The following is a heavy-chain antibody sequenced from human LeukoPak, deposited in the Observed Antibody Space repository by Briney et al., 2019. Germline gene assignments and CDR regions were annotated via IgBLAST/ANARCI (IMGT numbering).Heavy chain of an antibody. Sequence: PSETLSLTCTVSGGSISSYYWSWIRQPPGKGLEWIGYIYYSGSTNYNPSLKSRVTISVDTSKNQFSLKLSSVTAADTAVYCCARDQSGSYGGENFDYWGQGTLVTVSS. V-gene: IGHV4-59*12. D-gene: IGHD1-26*01. CDR2: IYYSGST. CDR3: ARDQSGSYGGENFDY. CDR1: GGSISSYY. J-gene: IGHJ4*02.